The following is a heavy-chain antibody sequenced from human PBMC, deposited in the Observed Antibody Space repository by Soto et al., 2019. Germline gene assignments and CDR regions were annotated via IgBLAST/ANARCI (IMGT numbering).Heavy chain of an antibody. J-gene: IGHJ6*02. Sequence: EVQLVESGGGLVKPGGSLRLSCAASGFIFSSYSMNWVRQAPGQGLEWVSSISSSGTYIYYGDSVKGRLTIDRDNAKNSLYLEMSSRRGGDTAVYYCAKDRVYGGVGVISYYYNGMGVWGQGTTVTVSS. V-gene: IGHV3-21*06. CDR1: GFIFSSYS. CDR3: AKDRVYGGVGVISYYYNGMGV. CDR2: ISSSGTYI. D-gene: IGHD2-8*02.